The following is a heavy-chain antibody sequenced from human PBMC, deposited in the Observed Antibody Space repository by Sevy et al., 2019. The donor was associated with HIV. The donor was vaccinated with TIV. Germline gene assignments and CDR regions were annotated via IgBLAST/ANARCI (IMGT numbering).Heavy chain of an antibody. Sequence: ASVKVSCKASGYTFTSYAITWVRQAPGQGLEWMGWISAYNGNTNYARKFQGRVTMTTDTSTSTAYMELRSLRSDDTAVYYCATAPGGAAAGFDPWGQGTLVTVSS. V-gene: IGHV1-18*01. CDR2: ISAYNGNT. CDR3: ATAPGGAAAGFDP. CDR1: GYTFTSYA. J-gene: IGHJ5*02. D-gene: IGHD6-13*01.